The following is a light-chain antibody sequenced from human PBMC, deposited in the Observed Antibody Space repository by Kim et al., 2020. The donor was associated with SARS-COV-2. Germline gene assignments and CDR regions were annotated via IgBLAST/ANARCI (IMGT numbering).Light chain of an antibody. J-gene: IGKJ1*01. CDR3: QQYGSSPGT. CDR2: GAS. CDR1: QSVSSY. V-gene: IGKV3-20*01. Sequence: EIVLTQSPGTLSLSPGGRATLSCRASQSVSSYLAWYQQKPGQAPRFLIYGASSRATGIPDRFSGSGSGTDFTLTISRLEPEDFAVYYCQQYGSSPGTFGQGTKVDIK.